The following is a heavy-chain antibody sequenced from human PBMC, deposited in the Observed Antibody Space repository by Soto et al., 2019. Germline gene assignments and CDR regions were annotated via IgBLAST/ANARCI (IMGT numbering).Heavy chain of an antibody. V-gene: IGHV1-69*01. CDR1: GGSFRTYA. J-gene: IGHJ2*01. CDR2: IIPMLAAP. Sequence: GQLVQSGAEVKKPGSSVKVSCKASGGSFRTYAINWVRQTPGQALEWLGGIIPMLAAPTYSQQFQGRLTITTDESPTTFLTEPRAPSPADTALYYCARVGPPTTFVIWFFDIW. CDR3: ARVGPPTTFVIWFFDI. D-gene: IGHD4-17*01.